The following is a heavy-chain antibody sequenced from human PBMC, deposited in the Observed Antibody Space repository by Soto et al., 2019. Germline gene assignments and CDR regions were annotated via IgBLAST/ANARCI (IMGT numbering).Heavy chain of an antibody. CDR2: IKQDGSEK. CDR3: ARDRYGGYHYYYGMDV. D-gene: IGHD5-18*01. V-gene: IGHV3-7*03. J-gene: IGHJ6*02. Sequence: EVQLVESGGALFKPGGPLSFSFAALGFTFISNWMSWVRQAPGKGRGGVANIKQDGSEKYYVDSVKGRFTISRDNAKNSLYLQMNSLRAEDTAVYYCARDRYGGYHYYYGMDVWGQGTTVTVSS. CDR1: GFTFISNW.